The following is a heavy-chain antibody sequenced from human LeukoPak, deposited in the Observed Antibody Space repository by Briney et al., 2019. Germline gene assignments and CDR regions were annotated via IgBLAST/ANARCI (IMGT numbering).Heavy chain of an antibody. V-gene: IGHV3-48*01. CDR2: ISSSSSTI. D-gene: IGHD6-13*01. CDR3: ARAIAAAGMGYFDY. J-gene: IGHJ4*02. CDR1: GFTFSSYS. Sequence: GGSLRLSCAASGFTFSSYSMNWVRQAPGKGLEWVSYISSSSSTIYYADSVKGRFTISRDNAKNSLYLQMNSLRAEDTAVYYCARAIAAAGMGYFDYWGQGTLVTVSS.